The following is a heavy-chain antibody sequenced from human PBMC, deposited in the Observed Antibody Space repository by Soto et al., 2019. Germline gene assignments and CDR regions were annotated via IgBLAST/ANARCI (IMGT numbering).Heavy chain of an antibody. CDR2: IYYSGST. D-gene: IGHD6-13*01. J-gene: IGHJ5*02. CDR1: GGSISSGGYY. CDR3: ARVRSSSWDNWFDP. V-gene: IGHV4-31*03. Sequence: TLSLTCTVSGGSISSGGYYWSWIRQHPGKGLEWIGYIYYSGSTYYNPSLKSRVTISVDTSKNQFSLKLSSVTAADTAVYYCARVRSSSWDNWFDPWGQGTLVTVSS.